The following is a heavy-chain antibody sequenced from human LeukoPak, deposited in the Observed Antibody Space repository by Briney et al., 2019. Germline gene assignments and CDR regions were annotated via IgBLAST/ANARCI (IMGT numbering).Heavy chain of an antibody. CDR2: ISPRSETI. CDR1: GFSFNRRG. Sequence: PGGSLRLSCATSGFSFNRRGMNWVRHPPGKGLEWVSYISPRSETIYYAESVKGRFTVSRDDSKDSLYLQMHTLRAEDTTVYYCATVSEYWGQGTLVTVSS. CDR3: ATVSEY. J-gene: IGHJ4*02. V-gene: IGHV3-48*04. D-gene: IGHD1-1*01.